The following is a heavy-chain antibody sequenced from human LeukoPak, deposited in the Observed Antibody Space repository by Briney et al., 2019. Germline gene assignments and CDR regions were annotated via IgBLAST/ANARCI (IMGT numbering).Heavy chain of an antibody. Sequence: PSETLSLTCTVSGGSISSYYWSWIRQPPGKGLEWIGYIYYSGSTNYNPSLKSRVTISVDTSKNQFSLKLSSVTAADTAVYYCARARGYSYGYPFDYWAREPWSPSPQ. CDR2: IYYSGST. CDR1: GGSISSYY. CDR3: ARARGYSYGYPFDY. D-gene: IGHD5-18*01. V-gene: IGHV4-59*01. J-gene: IGHJ4*02.